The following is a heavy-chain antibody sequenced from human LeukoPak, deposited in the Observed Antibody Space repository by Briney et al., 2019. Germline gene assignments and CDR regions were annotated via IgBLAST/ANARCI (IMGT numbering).Heavy chain of an antibody. D-gene: IGHD2-2*02. V-gene: IGHV1-69*13. CDR3: ARDRPGRYCSTISCYSASPFDP. J-gene: IGHJ5*02. Sequence: SVKVSCKASGATFISYAMSWVRQAPGQGLEWMGGIIPIFGTANYAQKFQGRVTITADESTSTAYMELSSLRSEDTAVYYCARDRPGRYCSTISCYSASPFDPWGQGTLVTVSS. CDR2: IIPIFGTA. CDR1: GATFISYA.